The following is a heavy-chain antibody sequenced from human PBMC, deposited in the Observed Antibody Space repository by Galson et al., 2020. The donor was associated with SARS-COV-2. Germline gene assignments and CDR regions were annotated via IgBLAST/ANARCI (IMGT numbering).Heavy chain of an antibody. D-gene: IGHD4-17*01. J-gene: IGHJ4*02. CDR1: GFTFSKYG. CDR3: ARDGGGDYGDFSYYFDY. Sequence: GGSLRLSCAASGFTFSKYGMHWVRPAPGKGLEWVAVISYDETTLAYAASVKGRSTIARDSPKNTLYLQMNSLRAEDTAVYFCARDGGGDYGDFSYYFDYWGQGTLVTVSS. V-gene: IGHV3-30-3*01. CDR2: ISYDETTL.